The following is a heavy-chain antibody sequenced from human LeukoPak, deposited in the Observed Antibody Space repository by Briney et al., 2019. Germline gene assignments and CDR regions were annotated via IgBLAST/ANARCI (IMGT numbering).Heavy chain of an antibody. Sequence: SETLSLTCTVSGGSISSYYWSWIRQPPGKGLEWIGYIYFSGSTNYNPSLKSRVTISVKTSKNQFSLKLRSVTAADTAVYYSARVTGYTIEDYFDYWGQGTLVTVSS. CDR2: IYFSGST. J-gene: IGHJ4*02. CDR3: ARVTGYTIEDYFDY. CDR1: GGSISSYY. V-gene: IGHV4-59*01. D-gene: IGHD3-9*01.